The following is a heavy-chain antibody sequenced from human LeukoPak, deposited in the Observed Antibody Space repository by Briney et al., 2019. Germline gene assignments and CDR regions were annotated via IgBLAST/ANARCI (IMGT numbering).Heavy chain of an antibody. Sequence: ASVNVSCKASGYTFTSYGISWVRQAPGQGLEWMGWISAYNGNTNYAQKLQGRVTMTTDTSTSTAYMELRSLRSDDTAVYYCARAGYYDFWSGYQYYYYGMDVWGQGTTVTVSS. D-gene: IGHD3-3*01. V-gene: IGHV1-18*01. CDR1: GYTFTSYG. CDR3: ARAGYYDFWSGYQYYYYGMDV. J-gene: IGHJ6*02. CDR2: ISAYNGNT.